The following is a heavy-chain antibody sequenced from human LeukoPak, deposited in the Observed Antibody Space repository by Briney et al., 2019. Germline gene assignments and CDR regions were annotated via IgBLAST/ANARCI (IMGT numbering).Heavy chain of an antibody. V-gene: IGHV5-51*01. J-gene: IGHJ4*02. CDR1: GYSFTTHW. CDR2: IYPGDSDT. Sequence: GESLKISCKGSGYSFTTHWIGWVRQMSGKGLEWMGIIYPGDSDTTYSPSFQGQVTIAADKSISTAYLQWSSLKASDTAMYYCARSRSFDWFVDYWGQGTLVTVSS. CDR3: ARSRSFDWFVDY. D-gene: IGHD3-9*01.